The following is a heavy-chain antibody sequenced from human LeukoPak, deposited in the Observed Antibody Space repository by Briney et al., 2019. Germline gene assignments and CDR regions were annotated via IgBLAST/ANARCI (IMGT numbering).Heavy chain of an antibody. D-gene: IGHD6-13*01. CDR3: ARDGYSSSPGWFDP. CDR2: IWCDGSNK. CDR1: GFTFSSYG. V-gene: IGHV3-33*01. Sequence: GGSLRLSCAASGFTFSSYGMHWVRQAPGKGLEWVAVIWCDGSNKYYADSVKGRFTISRDNSKNTLYLQMNSLRAEDTAVYYCARDGYSSSPGWFDPWGQGTLVTVSS. J-gene: IGHJ5*02.